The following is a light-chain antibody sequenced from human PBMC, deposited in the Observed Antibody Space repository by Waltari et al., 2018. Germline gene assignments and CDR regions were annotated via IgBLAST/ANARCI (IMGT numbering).Light chain of an antibody. Sequence: CKPSQSINTFVAYQQQQPWQPHRLLIYASYTKAAGIPDRFSSSGFGTDFSLTISRLEAEDFALYYCQHHVRLPATFGQGTKVEIK. CDR3: QHHVRLPAT. J-gene: IGKJ1*01. CDR1: QSINTF. CDR2: ASY. V-gene: IGKV3-20*01.